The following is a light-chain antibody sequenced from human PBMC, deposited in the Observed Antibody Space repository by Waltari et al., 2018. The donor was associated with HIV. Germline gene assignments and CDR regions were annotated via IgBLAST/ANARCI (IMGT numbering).Light chain of an antibody. J-gene: IGKJ1*01. CDR3: QQYNNWPPWT. V-gene: IGKV3-15*01. CDR1: QSVSSN. CDR2: SAS. Sequence: EIVMTQSPATLSVSPGERATLSCRASQSVSSNLAWYQQKPGQAPRLLIYSASTRATGIPARFSGSGYGTEFTLTISSLQSEDFAVYYCQQYNNWPPWTFGQGTKVEI.